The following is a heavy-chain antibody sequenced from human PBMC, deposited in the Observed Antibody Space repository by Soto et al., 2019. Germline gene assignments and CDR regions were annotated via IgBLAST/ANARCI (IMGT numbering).Heavy chain of an antibody. V-gene: IGHV3-30*18. J-gene: IGHJ4*02. CDR1: GFTFSDYA. CDR3: AKGGRQWLVTSDSNY. CDR2: VSHGGRNT. Sequence: VQLVESGGGVVQPGRSLRLSCAASGFTFSDYAMHWVRQAPGKGLEWVAVVSHGGRNTHCADSVKGRFTISRDSSKNTVSLKMYSLRAEDTAVYSCAKGGRQWLVTSDSNYWGQGALVTVSS. D-gene: IGHD6-19*01.